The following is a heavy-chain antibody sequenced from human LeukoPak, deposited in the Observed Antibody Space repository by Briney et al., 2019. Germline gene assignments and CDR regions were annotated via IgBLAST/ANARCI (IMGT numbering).Heavy chain of an antibody. CDR2: FYLDGSI. J-gene: IGHJ4*02. CDR3: ATRGEYYYDSSGWY. D-gene: IGHD3-22*01. V-gene: IGHV4-38-2*02. CDR1: SYSFGTPNY. Sequence: SETLSLTCTVSSYSFGTPNYWGWIRQSPGKGLEWIGSFYLDGSIYYNPSLKNRVTTSLDKSKNQFSLRLNSVTAADTAVYYCATRGEYYYDSSGWYWGQGTLVTVSS.